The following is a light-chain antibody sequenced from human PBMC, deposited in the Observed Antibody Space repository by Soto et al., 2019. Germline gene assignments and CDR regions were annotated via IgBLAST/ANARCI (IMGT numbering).Light chain of an antibody. CDR2: SNN. V-gene: IGLV1-44*01. CDR3: AAWDDSLNAVG. J-gene: IGLJ2*01. Sequence: QSVLTQPPSASGTPGQRVTISCAGSSSNIGTNTVNWYQQLPGTAPKLLIYSNNQRPSGGPDRFSGSKSGTSAALAISGLQSEDEADYYCAAWDDSLNAVGFGGGTKLPVL. CDR1: SSNIGTNT.